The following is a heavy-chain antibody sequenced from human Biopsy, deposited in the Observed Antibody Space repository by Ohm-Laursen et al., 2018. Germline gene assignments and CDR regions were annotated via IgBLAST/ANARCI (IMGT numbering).Heavy chain of an antibody. CDR2: ISNSGNT. Sequence: LSLTCTVSGDSINSSYWSWIRQPPGKGLEWIGFISNSGNTNYNPSLKSRVTISVDTSKNQISLKLGSVTVADTAVFYCARRGSGGRSFDYWGQGSLVTVSS. CDR3: ARRGSGGRSFDY. V-gene: IGHV4-59*08. CDR1: GDSINSSY. J-gene: IGHJ4*02. D-gene: IGHD2-15*01.